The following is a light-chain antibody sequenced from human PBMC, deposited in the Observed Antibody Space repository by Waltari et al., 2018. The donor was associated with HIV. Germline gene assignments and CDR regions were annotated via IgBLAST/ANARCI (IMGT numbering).Light chain of an antibody. Sequence: DIVMTQSPDSLAVSLGERATINCKSIQSLLYISNNKNFLAWYQQKPRQPPKLLIYWASIRESGVPDRFSASGSGTDFTLTINSLQAEDVEVYYCQQYYNTLWTFGQGTKVEIK. CDR1: QSLLYISNNKNF. CDR2: WAS. J-gene: IGKJ1*01. CDR3: QQYYNTLWT. V-gene: IGKV4-1*01.